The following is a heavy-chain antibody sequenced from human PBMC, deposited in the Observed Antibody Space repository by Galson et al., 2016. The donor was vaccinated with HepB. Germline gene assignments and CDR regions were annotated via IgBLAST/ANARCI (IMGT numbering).Heavy chain of an antibody. V-gene: IGHV3-48*02. J-gene: IGHJ3*02. CDR1: GFSFTTYS. CDR2: ISDSSSHI. D-gene: IGHD6-19*01. CDR3: TRSYGQRLANDAFDI. Sequence: SLRLSCAASGFSFTTYSMNWVRQAPGKGLEWVSYISDSSSHIYYAGSVKGRFTISRDSAKNSLYLQMNSLRDEETAVYYCTRSYGQRLANDAFDIWGQGTLVSVSS.